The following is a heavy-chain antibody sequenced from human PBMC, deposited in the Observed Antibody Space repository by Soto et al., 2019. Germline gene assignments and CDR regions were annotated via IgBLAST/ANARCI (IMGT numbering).Heavy chain of an antibody. V-gene: IGHV1-46*01. D-gene: IGHD3-9*01. CDR2: INPNGGST. Sequence: QVQLVQSGAEVKKPGASVKLSCKASGYTFTSYYIHWVRHAPGQGLEWIGIINPNGGSTNYAHNFQGRLTVTRDTSTATVYMELGALTSEDTAVYYCARGLGLGDYWGQGTLVTVSS. J-gene: IGHJ4*02. CDR3: ARGLGLGDY. CDR1: GYTFTSYY.